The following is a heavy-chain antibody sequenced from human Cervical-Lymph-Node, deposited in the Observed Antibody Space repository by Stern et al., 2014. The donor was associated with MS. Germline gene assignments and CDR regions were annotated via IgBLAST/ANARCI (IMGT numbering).Heavy chain of an antibody. J-gene: IGHJ4*02. V-gene: IGHV4-30-4*01. CDR1: GDSISSGDYY. Sequence: QLQLQESDPGLVKPSQTLSLTCTVSGDSISSGDYYWSWIRQTPGKGLEWMGFIFYTGSTYYNPSLKSRLTISVDTSKNTFSLKLNSVTAADTAVYYCVRGRSIFDSWGQGTLVAVSS. D-gene: IGHD6-6*01. CDR3: VRGRSIFDS. CDR2: IFYTGST.